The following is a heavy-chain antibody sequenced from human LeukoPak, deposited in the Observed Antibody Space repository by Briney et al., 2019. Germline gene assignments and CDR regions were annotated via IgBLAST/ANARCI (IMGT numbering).Heavy chain of an antibody. CDR2: ISYDGSNK. V-gene: IGHV3-30*03. Sequence: GGSLRLSCAASGFTFSSYGMPWVRQAPGKGLEWVAVISYDGSNKYYADSVKGRFTISRDNSKNTLYLQMNSLRAEDTAVYYCARDNYYDSSGSFDYWGQGTLVTVSS. CDR1: GFTFSSYG. J-gene: IGHJ4*02. D-gene: IGHD3-22*01. CDR3: ARDNYYDSSGSFDY.